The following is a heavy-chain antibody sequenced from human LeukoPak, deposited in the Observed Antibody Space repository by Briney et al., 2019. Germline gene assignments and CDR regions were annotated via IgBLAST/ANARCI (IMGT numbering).Heavy chain of an antibody. Sequence: SETLSPTCTVSGGSISTYYWSWIRQPPGKGLEWIGYIYYSGSTNYNPSLKSRVAVSVDTSKNQFSLKLSSVTAADTAVYYCARGGIAAFHFDYWGQGTLVTVSS. CDR2: IYYSGST. J-gene: IGHJ4*02. D-gene: IGHD6-13*01. CDR3: ARGGIAAFHFDY. CDR1: GGSISTYY. V-gene: IGHV4-59*01.